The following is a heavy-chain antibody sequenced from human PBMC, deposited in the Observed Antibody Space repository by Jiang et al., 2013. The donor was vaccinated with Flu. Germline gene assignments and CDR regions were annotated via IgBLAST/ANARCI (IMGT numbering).Heavy chain of an antibody. V-gene: IGHV3-48*03. D-gene: IGHD5-18*01. CDR3: ARDLGYSYGYPLEYYGMDV. CDR1: GFTFSSYE. CDR2: ISSSGSTI. J-gene: IGHJ6*02. Sequence: QLLESGGGLVQPGGSLRLSCAASGFTFSSYEMNWVRQAPGKGLEWVSYISSSGSTIYYADSVKGRFTISRDNAKNSLYLQMNSLRAEDTAVYYCARDLGYSYGYPLEYYGMDVWGQGTTVTVSS.